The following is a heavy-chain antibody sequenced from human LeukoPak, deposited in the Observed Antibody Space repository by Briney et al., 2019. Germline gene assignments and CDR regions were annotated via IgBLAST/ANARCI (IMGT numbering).Heavy chain of an antibody. CDR3: VKGGGPVAGSRSFDY. CDR2: IAPDESYK. V-gene: IGHV3-30*18. Sequence: GGSLRLSCAASGFTFSNYGMHWVRQAPGKGLEWVAVIAPDESYKYYIDSVKGRFIISRDISKNTLYLRMNTLRVDDTAVYFCVKGGGPVAGSRSFDYWGQGTLVTVSS. D-gene: IGHD6-19*01. CDR1: GFTFSNYG. J-gene: IGHJ4*02.